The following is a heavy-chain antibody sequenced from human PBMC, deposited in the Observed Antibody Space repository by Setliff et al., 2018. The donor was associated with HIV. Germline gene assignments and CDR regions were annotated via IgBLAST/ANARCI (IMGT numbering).Heavy chain of an antibody. D-gene: IGHD4-17*01. V-gene: IGHV7-4-1*02. CDR3: ATALYGDYGGDLNWLDP. J-gene: IGHJ5*02. CDR2: VNTHTGSP. CDR1: GGTFSSYA. Sequence: ASVKVSCKASGGTFSSYAISWVRQAPGQGLEWMGWVNTHTGSPTYAQAFTGRFVFSVDTSVTTAYLEISSLKAEDTAVYYCATALYGDYGGDLNWLDPWGQGTLVTVS.